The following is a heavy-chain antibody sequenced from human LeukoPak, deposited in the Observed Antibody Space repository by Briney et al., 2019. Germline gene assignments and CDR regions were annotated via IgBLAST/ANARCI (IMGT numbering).Heavy chain of an antibody. Sequence: GASVTVSCTASGYTFTGYYMHWVRQAPGQGLEGMGWINPNSGGTNYAQKFQGMVTMTRDTSISTAYMELSRLRTDDTAVYYCARQSELIEVVPAAMRWFDPWGQGTLVTVSS. V-gene: IGHV1-2*02. CDR2: INPNSGGT. CDR3: ARQSELIEVVPAAMRWFDP. D-gene: IGHD2-2*01. J-gene: IGHJ5*02. CDR1: GYTFTGYY.